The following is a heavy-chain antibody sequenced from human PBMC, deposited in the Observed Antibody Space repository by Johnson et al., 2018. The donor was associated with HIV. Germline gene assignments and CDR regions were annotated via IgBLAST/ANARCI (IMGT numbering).Heavy chain of an antibody. Sequence: QEQLEESGGGVVQPGGSLRLSCAASGFTFSSYAMHWVRQAPGKGLEWVAVISYDGSNKYYADSVKGRFTISSDNSKNTLYLQMNSLRAEDTAVYYCAREFLYGDYQDAFDIWGQGTMVTVSS. V-gene: IGHV3-30-3*01. CDR1: GFTFSSYA. CDR3: AREFLYGDYQDAFDI. J-gene: IGHJ3*02. D-gene: IGHD4-17*01. CDR2: ISYDGSNK.